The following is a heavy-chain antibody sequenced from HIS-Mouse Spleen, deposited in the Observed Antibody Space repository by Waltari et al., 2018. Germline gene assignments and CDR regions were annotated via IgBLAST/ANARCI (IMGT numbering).Heavy chain of an antibody. V-gene: IGHV3-30*18. J-gene: IGHJ4*02. D-gene: IGHD1-26*01. CDR3: AKDRGSQFDY. CDR2: ISYDGSNK. Sequence: HWVRQAPGKGLEWVAVISYDGSNKYYADSVKGRFTISRDNSKNTLYLQMNSLRAEDTAVYYCAKDRGSQFDYWGQGTLVTVSS.